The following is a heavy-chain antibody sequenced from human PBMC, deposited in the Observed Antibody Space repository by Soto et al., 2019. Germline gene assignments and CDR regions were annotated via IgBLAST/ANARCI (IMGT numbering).Heavy chain of an antibody. CDR3: ARSVFP. CDR2: IYYGGST. Sequence: QVQLQESGPGLVKPSQTLFVTCTVSGGSISSGGYYWNWIRQHPGKGLEWIGYIYYGGSTYYNPSLKSRVAISVGTSKNHFSLKLTSVTAADTAVYYCARSVFPLGRGTPVTVSS. CDR1: GGSISSGGYY. J-gene: IGHJ5*02. V-gene: IGHV4-31*03.